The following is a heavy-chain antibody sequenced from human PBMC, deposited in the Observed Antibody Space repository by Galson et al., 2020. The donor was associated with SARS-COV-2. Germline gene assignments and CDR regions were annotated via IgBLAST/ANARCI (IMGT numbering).Heavy chain of an antibody. Sequence: SLKISCAASGFTFDDFAMHWVRQPPGKGLAWVSSISWNSGSIGYADSVKGRFTISRDNAKNSLYLQMSSLRAEDTALYYCAKDLSDYYYGSGMYFDYWGQGALVTVSS. CDR3: AKDLSDYYYGSGMYFDY. V-gene: IGHV3-9*01. CDR1: GFTFDDFA. D-gene: IGHD3-10*01. J-gene: IGHJ4*02. CDR2: ISWNSGSI.